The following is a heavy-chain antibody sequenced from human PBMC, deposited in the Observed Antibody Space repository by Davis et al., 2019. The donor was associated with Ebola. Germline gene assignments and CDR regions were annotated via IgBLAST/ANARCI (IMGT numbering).Heavy chain of an antibody. V-gene: IGHV3-30*03. CDR2: ISYDGSSK. CDR1: EFIFSHYG. CDR3: ARALEGYTFDY. D-gene: IGHD5-18*01. J-gene: IGHJ4*02. Sequence: GESLKISCAASEFIFSHYGMHWVRQAPGKGLEWVAVISYDGSSKYYTDSVKGRFTISRDNSKNTLYLQMNSLRVGDTAVYYCARALEGYTFDYWGQGTVVTVSS.